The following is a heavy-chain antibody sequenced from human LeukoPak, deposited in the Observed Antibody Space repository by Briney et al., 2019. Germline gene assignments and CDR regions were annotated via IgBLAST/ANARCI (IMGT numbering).Heavy chain of an antibody. CDR3: ASARYCSGGSCYSGVNY. Sequence: PGGSLRLSCAASGFTFSIYTMNWVRQAPGMGLEWVSSISISSSYIYYADSVKGRFTISRDNSKNTLYLQMNSLRAEDTAVYYCASARYCSGGSCYSGVNYWGQGTLVTVSS. D-gene: IGHD2-15*01. V-gene: IGHV3-21*01. CDR2: ISISSSYI. J-gene: IGHJ4*02. CDR1: GFTFSIYT.